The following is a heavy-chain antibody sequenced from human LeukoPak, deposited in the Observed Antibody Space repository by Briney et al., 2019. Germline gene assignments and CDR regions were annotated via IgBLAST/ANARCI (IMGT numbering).Heavy chain of an antibody. CDR1: GGSISSYC. CDR2: IYY. J-gene: IGHJ5*02. Sequence: PSETLSLTCTVSGGSISSYCWSWIRQPPGKGLEWIGYIYYKSRVTISVDTSKNQFSLKLSSVTAADTAVYYCARAVIPRLVRGVNHWFDPWGQGTLVTVSS. V-gene: IGHV4-59*01. D-gene: IGHD3-10*01. CDR3: ARAVIPRLVRGVNHWFDP.